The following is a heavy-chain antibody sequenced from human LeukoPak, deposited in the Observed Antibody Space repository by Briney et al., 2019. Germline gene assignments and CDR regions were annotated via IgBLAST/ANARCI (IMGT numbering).Heavy chain of an antibody. CDR3: AKEIAAAGTRSVEVT. J-gene: IGHJ5*02. D-gene: IGHD6-13*01. V-gene: IGHV3-23*01. Sequence: GGSLRLSCAASGFTFSSYAMSWVRQAPGKGLEWVSAISGSGGSTYYADSVEGRFTISRDNSKNTLYLQMNSLRAEDTAVYYCAKEIAAAGTRSVEVTWGQGTLVTVSS. CDR2: ISGSGGST. CDR1: GFTFSSYA.